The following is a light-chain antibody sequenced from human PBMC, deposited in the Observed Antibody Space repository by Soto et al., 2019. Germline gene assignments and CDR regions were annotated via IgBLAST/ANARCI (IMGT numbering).Light chain of an antibody. V-gene: IGKV2-28*01. CDR2: LGS. J-gene: IGKJ3*01. CDR3: MHVLQTPVT. Sequence: DIVMTQSPLSLLVTPGEPASISCRSSQSLLHGTGYNYLDWYLQRPGQSLQLLIQLGSMRASGVPDRFSGSGSGTDFTQKISRVEAEDVGVYYCMHVLQTPVTFGPGTKVEI. CDR1: QSLLHGTGYNY.